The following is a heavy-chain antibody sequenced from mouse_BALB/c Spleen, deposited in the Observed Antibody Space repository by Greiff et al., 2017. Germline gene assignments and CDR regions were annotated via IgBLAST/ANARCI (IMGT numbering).Heavy chain of an antibody. J-gene: IGHJ2*01. V-gene: IGHV1S22*01. CDR1: GYTFTSYW. Sequence: LQQPGSELVRPGASVKLSCKASGYTFTSYWMHWVKQRPGQGLEWIGNIYPGSGSTNYDEKFKSKATLTVDTSSSTAYMQLSSLTSEDSAVYYCARWDYGYYFDYWGQGTTLTVSS. CDR2: IYPGSGST. D-gene: IGHD1-1*02. CDR3: ARWDYGYYFDY.